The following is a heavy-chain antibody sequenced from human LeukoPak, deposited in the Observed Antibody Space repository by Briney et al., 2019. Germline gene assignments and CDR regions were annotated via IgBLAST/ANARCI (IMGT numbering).Heavy chain of an antibody. V-gene: IGHV4-59*08. Sequence: SETLSLTCTVSGGSISSYYWSWIRQPPGKRLEWIGYIYYSGSTNYNPSLKSRVTMSVDTSKNQFSLKLSSVTAADTAVYYCASSRDGYNYYYFDYWGQGTLVTVSS. CDR1: GGSISSYY. CDR3: ASSRDGYNYYYFDY. CDR2: IYYSGST. D-gene: IGHD5-24*01. J-gene: IGHJ4*02.